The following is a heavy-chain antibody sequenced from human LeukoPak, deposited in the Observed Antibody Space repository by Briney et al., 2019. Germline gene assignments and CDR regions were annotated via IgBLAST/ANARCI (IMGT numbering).Heavy chain of an antibody. Sequence: SETLSLTCTVSGGSVSSGSYYWSWIRQPPGKGLEWIGYIYYSGSTNYNPSLKSRVTISVDTSKNQFSLKLSSVTAADTAVYYCAGSRINSSGYYFVEHYFDYWGQGTLVTVSS. CDR2: IYYSGST. CDR1: GGSVSSGSYY. V-gene: IGHV4-61*01. D-gene: IGHD3-22*01. CDR3: AGSRINSSGYYFVEHYFDY. J-gene: IGHJ4*02.